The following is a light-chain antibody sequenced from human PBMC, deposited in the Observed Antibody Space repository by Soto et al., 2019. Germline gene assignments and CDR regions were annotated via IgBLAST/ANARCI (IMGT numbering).Light chain of an antibody. V-gene: IGKV4-1*01. CDR1: QSVLYSSNNKNY. CDR2: WAS. Sequence: DIVMTQSPDSLAVSLGERATINWKSSQSVLYSSNNKNYLAWYQQKPGQPPKLLIYWASTRESGVPDRFSGSGYGTDFTLTISSLQAEDVSVYYCQQYYSTPQTFGQWTKLEIK. CDR3: QQYYSTPQT. J-gene: IGKJ1*01.